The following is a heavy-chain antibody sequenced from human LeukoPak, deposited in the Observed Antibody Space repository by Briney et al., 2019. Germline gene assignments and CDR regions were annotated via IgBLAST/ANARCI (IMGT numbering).Heavy chain of an antibody. D-gene: IGHD3-10*01. CDR3: AKRGIVIRGVLIIGFHKEAYYFDY. CDR2: ISESGSST. Sequence: GGSLRLSCVVSGITLSNYAMSWVRQAPGKGLEWVSGISESGSSTKYADSVKGRFTISRDNSLNTVYLQMNSLRAEDTAVYFCAKRGIVIRGVLIIGFHKEAYYFDYWGQGILVTVSS. V-gene: IGHV3-23*01. CDR1: GITLSNYA. J-gene: IGHJ4*02.